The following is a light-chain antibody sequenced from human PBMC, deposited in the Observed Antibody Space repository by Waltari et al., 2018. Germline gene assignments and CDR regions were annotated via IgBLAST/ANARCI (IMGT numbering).Light chain of an antibody. Sequence: WYQQAPGTAPKLVIDEVSNRPSGVPSRFSGSKSGNTASLTISGLRAEDEAQYYCSSYTSSTTLVFGGGTKLTVL. CDR3: SSYTSSTTLV. CDR2: EVS. V-gene: IGLV2-18*02. J-gene: IGLJ2*01.